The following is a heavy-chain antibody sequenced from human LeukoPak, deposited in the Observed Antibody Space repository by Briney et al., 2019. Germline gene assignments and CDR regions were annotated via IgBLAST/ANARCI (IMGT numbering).Heavy chain of an antibody. CDR2: INPSGGST. D-gene: IGHD2-2*01. V-gene: IGHV1-46*01. CDR3: ARDLGYCSSTSCPEGLYYYYGMDV. Sequence: ASVKVSCKASGYTFTSYYMHWVRQAPGQGLEWMGIINPSGGSTSYAQKFRGRVTMTRDTSTSTVYMEPSSLRSEDTAVYYCARDLGYCSSTSCPEGLYYYYGMDVWGQGTTVTVSS. J-gene: IGHJ6*02. CDR1: GYTFTSYY.